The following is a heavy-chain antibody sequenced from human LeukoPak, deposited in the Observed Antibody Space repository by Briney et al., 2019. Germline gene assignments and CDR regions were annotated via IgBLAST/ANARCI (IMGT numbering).Heavy chain of an antibody. CDR1: GFTFSSYA. V-gene: IGHV3-23*01. CDR2: ISGSGGST. D-gene: IGHD4-17*01. CDR3: ARGGGYGDYRYYFDY. J-gene: IGHJ4*02. Sequence: PGGSLRLSCAASGFTFSSYAMSWVRQAPGKGLEWVSAISGSGGSTYYADSVKGRFTISRDNAKNSLYLQMNSLRAEDTAVYYCARGGGYGDYRYYFDYWGQGTLVTVSS.